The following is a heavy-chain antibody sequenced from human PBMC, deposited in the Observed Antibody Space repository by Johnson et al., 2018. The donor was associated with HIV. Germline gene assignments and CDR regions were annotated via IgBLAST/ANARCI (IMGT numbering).Heavy chain of an antibody. CDR1: GFTFSSYA. CDR3: ARRGRSSSWYDLDI. V-gene: IGHV3-30-3*01. D-gene: IGHD6-13*01. J-gene: IGHJ3*02. CDR2: ISYDGSNK. Sequence: VQLVESGGGVVQPGRSLRLSCAASGFTFSSYAMHWVRQAPGKGLEWVAVISYDGSNKYYADSVKGRFTISRDNSKNTLYLQMNSLRAEATAVYYCARRGRSSSWYDLDIWGQGTMVSVSS.